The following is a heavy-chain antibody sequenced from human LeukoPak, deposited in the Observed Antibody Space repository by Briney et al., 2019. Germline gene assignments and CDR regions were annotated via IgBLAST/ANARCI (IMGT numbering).Heavy chain of an antibody. V-gene: IGHV3-21*01. CDR1: GFAFSSYT. CDR3: ARTANFAAGYYIDY. D-gene: IGHD6-13*01. J-gene: IGHJ4*02. Sequence: GGSLRLSCAASGFAFSSYTMNWVRQAPGKGLEWVSSISGSSRHKYYADSVKGRFTISRDNAKNSLYLQMNSLRAEDTAVYYCARTANFAAGYYIDYWGQGTLVTVSS. CDR2: ISGSSRHK.